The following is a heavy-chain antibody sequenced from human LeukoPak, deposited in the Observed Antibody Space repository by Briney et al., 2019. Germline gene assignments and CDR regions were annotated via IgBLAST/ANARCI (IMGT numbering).Heavy chain of an antibody. CDR3: ARDLWAYYYGSGSYYEGDY. CDR2: IYHSGST. J-gene: IGHJ4*02. V-gene: IGHV4-38-2*02. D-gene: IGHD3-10*01. Sequence: SETLSLTCSVSGGSISSGYYWGWIRQPPGKGLEWIGSIYHSGSTYYNPSLKSRVTISVDTSKNQFSLKLSSVTAADTAVYYCARDLWAYYYGSGSYYEGDYWGQGTLVTVSP. CDR1: GGSISSGYY.